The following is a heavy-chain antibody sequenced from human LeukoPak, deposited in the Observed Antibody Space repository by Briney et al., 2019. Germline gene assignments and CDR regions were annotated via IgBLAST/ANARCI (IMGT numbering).Heavy chain of an antibody. CDR3: ARDVSGYSSAWEN. J-gene: IGHJ4*02. CDR1: GYTFTSYG. CDR2: ISAYNGNT. D-gene: IGHD6-19*01. Sequence: GASVEVSCKASGYTFTSYGISWVRQAPGQGLQWMGWISAYNGNTNYAQKLQGRVTMTTDTSTSTAYMELRSLRSDDTAVYYCARDVSGYSSAWENWGQGTLVTVSS. V-gene: IGHV1-18*01.